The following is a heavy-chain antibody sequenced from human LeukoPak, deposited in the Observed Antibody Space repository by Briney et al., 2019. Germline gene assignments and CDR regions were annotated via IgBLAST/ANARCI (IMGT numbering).Heavy chain of an antibody. Sequence: GGSLRLSCAASGFTFSGSGMHWVRQAPGKGLEWVTFIRYDGSNKYYTDSVKGRFTISRDNSKNKPYLQMDSLRAEDTAVYYCARDYDFWSGYYSPTRGYFGYWGQGTLVTVSS. D-gene: IGHD3-3*01. V-gene: IGHV3-30*02. J-gene: IGHJ4*02. CDR2: IRYDGSNK. CDR3: ARDYDFWSGYYSPTRGYFGY. CDR1: GFTFSGSG.